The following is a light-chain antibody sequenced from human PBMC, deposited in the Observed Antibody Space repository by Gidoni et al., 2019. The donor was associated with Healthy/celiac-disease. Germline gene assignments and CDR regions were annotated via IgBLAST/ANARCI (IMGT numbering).Light chain of an antibody. Sequence: DIQMTQSPSSLSASVGDRVTITCQASQDISNYLNWYQQKPGKAPKLLIYDASNLETGVPSRFSGSGSGTDFTFTISSLQPEDIATYYCQQYNNLPLTFGPGTKIKIK. CDR2: DAS. J-gene: IGKJ3*01. CDR3: QQYNNLPLT. CDR1: QDISNY. V-gene: IGKV1-33*01.